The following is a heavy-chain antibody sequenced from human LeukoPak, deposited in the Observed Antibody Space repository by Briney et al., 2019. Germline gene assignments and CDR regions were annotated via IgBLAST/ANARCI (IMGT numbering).Heavy chain of an antibody. J-gene: IGHJ5*02. D-gene: IGHD3-22*01. CDR1: GGSISSYY. CDR3: ASAGYYYDSSGIGWFDP. V-gene: IGHV4-59*01. Sequence: KASETLSLTCTVSGGSISSYYWSWIRQPPGKGLEWIGYIYYSGSTNYNPSLKSRVTISVDTSKNQFSLKLSSVTAADTAVYYCASAGYYYDSSGIGWFDPWGQGTLVTVSS. CDR2: IYYSGST.